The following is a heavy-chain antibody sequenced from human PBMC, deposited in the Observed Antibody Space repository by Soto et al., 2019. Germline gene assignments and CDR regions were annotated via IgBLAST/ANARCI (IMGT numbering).Heavy chain of an antibody. Sequence: LGESLKISCKGSGYNFINYWIGWVRQMPGKGLEWMGIIYPGDSATRYSPSFQGQVTISADKSISTAYLQWTSLKASDTAMYFCARQDSSGYYYYGVDVWGQGTTVTVSS. CDR2: IYPGDSAT. J-gene: IGHJ6*02. CDR3: ARQDSSGYYYYGVDV. CDR1: GYNFINYW. D-gene: IGHD3-22*01. V-gene: IGHV5-51*01.